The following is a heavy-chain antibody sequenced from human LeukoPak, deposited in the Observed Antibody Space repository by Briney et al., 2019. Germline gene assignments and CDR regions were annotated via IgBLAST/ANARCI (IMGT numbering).Heavy chain of an antibody. D-gene: IGHD6-13*01. Sequence: SETLSLTCTVSGVSISSYYWSWIRQPPGKGLEWIGYIYYSGSTNYNPSLKSRVTISVDTSKNQFSLKLSSVTAADTAVYYCARAIAAAGHLYYYYYYYMDVWGKGTTVTVSS. V-gene: IGHV4-59*01. CDR2: IYYSGST. J-gene: IGHJ6*03. CDR3: ARAIAAAGHLYYYYYYYMDV. CDR1: GVSISSYY.